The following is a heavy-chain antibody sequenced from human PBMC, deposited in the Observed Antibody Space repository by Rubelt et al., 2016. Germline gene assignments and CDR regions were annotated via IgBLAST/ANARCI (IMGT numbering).Heavy chain of an antibody. Sequence: QLQLQESGPGLVKPSETLSLTCTVSGGSISSSSYYWGWIRQPPGKGLEWIGSIYYSGSTYYNPSLKSRVTISVDTSKNQFCLKRRSVTAADMAGYYCARTYYYDSSGPVDYWGQGTLVTVTS. J-gene: IGHJ4*02. CDR1: GGSISSSSYY. CDR3: ARTYYYDSSGPVDY. D-gene: IGHD3-22*01. CDR2: IYYSGST. V-gene: IGHV4-39*01.